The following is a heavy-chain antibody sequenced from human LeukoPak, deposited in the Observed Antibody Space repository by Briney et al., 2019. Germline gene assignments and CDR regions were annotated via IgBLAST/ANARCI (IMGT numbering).Heavy chain of an antibody. CDR2: IFYSGST. J-gene: IGHJ5*01. Sequence: SETLSLTCTVSGGYISSYYWSWIRQPPGKGLEWIGYIFYSGSTNYNPSLKSRVTISVDTSKNRFSLKLSSVTAADTAVYYCARVRIFGVVPNWFDPWGQGTLVTVSS. CDR3: ARVRIFGVVPNWFDP. D-gene: IGHD3-3*01. CDR1: GGYISSYY. V-gene: IGHV4-59*01.